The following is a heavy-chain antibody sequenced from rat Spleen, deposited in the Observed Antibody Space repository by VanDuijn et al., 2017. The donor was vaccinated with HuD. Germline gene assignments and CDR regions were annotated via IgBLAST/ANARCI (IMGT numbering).Heavy chain of an antibody. V-gene: IGHV5S13*01. CDR3: ARFRSSIAAIGDY. J-gene: IGHJ2*01. D-gene: IGHD1-2*01. CDR2: INSGGGNT. CDR1: GFTFNNYW. Sequence: EVQLVESGGGLVQPGRSLKLSCVASGFTFNNYWMTWIRQAPGKGLEWVASINSGGGNTYYRDSVKGRFTISRDNAKNTQYLQMDSLRSEDTATYYWARFRSSIAAIGDYWGQGVMVTVSS.